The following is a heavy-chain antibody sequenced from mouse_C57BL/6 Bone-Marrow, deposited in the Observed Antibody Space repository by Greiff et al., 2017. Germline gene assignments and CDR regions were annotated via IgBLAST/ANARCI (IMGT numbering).Heavy chain of an antibody. CDR1: GFTFSSYA. Sequence: EVKVVESGGGLVKPGGSLKLSCAASGFTFSSYAMSWVRQTPEKRLEWVATISDGGSYTYYPDNVKGRFTISRDNAKNNLYLQMSHLKSEDTAMYYCARDQDSNYGFAYWGQGTLVTVSA. D-gene: IGHD2-5*01. J-gene: IGHJ3*01. CDR2: ISDGGSYT. CDR3: ARDQDSNYGFAY. V-gene: IGHV5-4*01.